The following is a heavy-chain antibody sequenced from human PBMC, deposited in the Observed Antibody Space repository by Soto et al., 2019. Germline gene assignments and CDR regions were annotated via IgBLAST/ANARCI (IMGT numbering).Heavy chain of an antibody. J-gene: IGHJ4*02. CDR2: ISSSSSTI. V-gene: IGHV3-48*02. D-gene: IGHD5-12*01. CDR1: GFTFSSYS. CDR3: ARDRDSGYDYIWVFDY. Sequence: EVQLVESGGGLVQPGGSLRLSCAASGFTFSSYSMNWVRQAPGKGLEWVSYISSSSSTIYYADSVKGRFTISRDNAKNSLYLQMNSLRDEDTAVYYCARDRDSGYDYIWVFDYWGQGTQVTVSS.